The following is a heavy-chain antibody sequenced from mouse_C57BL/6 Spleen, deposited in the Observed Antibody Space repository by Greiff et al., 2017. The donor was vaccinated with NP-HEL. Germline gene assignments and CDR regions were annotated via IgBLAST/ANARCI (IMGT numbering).Heavy chain of an antibody. CDR2: ISYDGSN. CDR1: GYSITSGYY. CDR3: ARDRYYGSSYAMDY. J-gene: IGHJ4*01. D-gene: IGHD1-1*01. V-gene: IGHV3-6*01. Sequence: EVKLEESGPGLVKPSQSLSLTCSVTGYSITSGYYWNWIRQFPGNKLEWMGYISYDGSNNYNPSLKNRISITRDTSKNQFFLKLNSVTTEDTATYYCARDRYYGSSYAMDYWGQGTSVTVSS.